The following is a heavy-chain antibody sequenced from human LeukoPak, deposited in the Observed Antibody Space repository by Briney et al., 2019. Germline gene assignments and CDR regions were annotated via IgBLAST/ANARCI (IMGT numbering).Heavy chain of an antibody. J-gene: IGHJ4*02. CDR1: GFTFSSYA. CDR2: ISGSGGST. CDR3: AKGYYDFWSGYLILESPRFDY. Sequence: GGSLRLSCAASGFTFSSYAMSWVRQAPGKGLEWVSAISGSGGSTYYADSVKGRFTISRDNSKNTLYLQMNSLRAEGTAVYYCAKGYYDFWSGYLILESPRFDYWGQGTLVTVSS. D-gene: IGHD3-3*01. V-gene: IGHV3-23*01.